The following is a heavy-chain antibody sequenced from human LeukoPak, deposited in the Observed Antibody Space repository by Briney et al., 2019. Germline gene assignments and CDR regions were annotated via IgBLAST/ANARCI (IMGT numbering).Heavy chain of an antibody. CDR3: ARESRDLLGYSYGYFIY. CDR1: GYTFTSYG. D-gene: IGHD5-18*01. J-gene: IGHJ4*02. Sequence: GASVKVSCKASGYTFTSYGISWVRPAPGQGLEWMGWISAYNGNTNHAQKPQGRVTMTTDTSTSTAYMELRSLRSDDTAVYYCARESRDLLGYSYGYFIYWGQGTLVTVSS. CDR2: ISAYNGNT. V-gene: IGHV1-18*01.